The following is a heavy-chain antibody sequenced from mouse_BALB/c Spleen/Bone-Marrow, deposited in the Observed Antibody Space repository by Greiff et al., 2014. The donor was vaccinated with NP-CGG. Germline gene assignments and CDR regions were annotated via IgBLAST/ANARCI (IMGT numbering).Heavy chain of an antibody. CDR3: AREGSTMITTEAWFAY. D-gene: IGHD2-4*01. CDR2: INPYNDGT. Sequence: VQLQQSGPELVKPGASVKMSCKASGYTFTSYVMHWVKQKPGQGLEWIGYINPYNDGTKYNEKFKGKATLTSDKSSSTAYMELSSLTSEDSAVYYCAREGSTMITTEAWFAYWGQGTLVTASA. J-gene: IGHJ3*01. CDR1: GYTFTSYV. V-gene: IGHV1-14*01.